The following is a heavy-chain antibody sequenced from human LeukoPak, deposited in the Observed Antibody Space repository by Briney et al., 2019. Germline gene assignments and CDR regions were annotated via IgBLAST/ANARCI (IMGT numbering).Heavy chain of an antibody. D-gene: IGHD3-3*01. CDR1: GFTFSSYW. Sequence: GGSLRLSCAASGFTFSSYWMSWVRQAPGKGLEWVANIKQDGSEKYYVDSVKGRFTISRDNAKKSLYLQMNSLRAEDTAVYYCARGDFWSGYPYYFDYWGQGTLVTVSS. J-gene: IGHJ4*02. V-gene: IGHV3-7*01. CDR2: IKQDGSEK. CDR3: ARGDFWSGYPYYFDY.